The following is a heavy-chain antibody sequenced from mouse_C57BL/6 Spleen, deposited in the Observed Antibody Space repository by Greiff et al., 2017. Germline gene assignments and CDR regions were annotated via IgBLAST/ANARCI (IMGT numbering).Heavy chain of an antibody. V-gene: IGHV1-15*01. D-gene: IGHD3-3*01. CDR2: IDPETGGT. Sequence: VQLQQSGAELVRPGASVTLSCKASGYTFTDYEMHWVKQTPVHGLEWIGAIDPETGGTAYNQKFKGKAILTADKSSSTAYMERRSLTSEDSAVYYCTGTWTYFDYWGQGTTLTVSS. CDR1: GYTFTDYE. CDR3: TGTWTYFDY. J-gene: IGHJ2*01.